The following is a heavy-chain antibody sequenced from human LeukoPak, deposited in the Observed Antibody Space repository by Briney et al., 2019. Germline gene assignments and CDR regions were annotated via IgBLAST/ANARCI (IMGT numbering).Heavy chain of an antibody. Sequence: PGRSLRLSCAASGFTFSRYTMNWVRQAPGKGLEWVSSISSSGYIYYADSVKGRFTISRDNADNSLYLQMSGLRAEDTAVYYCARDYYGDLYFDYWGQGTLVTVSS. CDR2: ISSSGYI. J-gene: IGHJ4*02. V-gene: IGHV3-21*01. D-gene: IGHD2-21*02. CDR3: ARDYYGDLYFDY. CDR1: GFTFSRYT.